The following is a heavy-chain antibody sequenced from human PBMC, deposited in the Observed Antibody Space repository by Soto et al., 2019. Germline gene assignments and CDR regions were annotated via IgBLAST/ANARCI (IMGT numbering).Heavy chain of an antibody. CDR2: IDPSDSYT. CDR3: ARWAAPFDGMDV. CDR1: GYSFTSYW. D-gene: IGHD6-25*01. J-gene: IGHJ6*02. Sequence: GESLKISCKGSGYSFTSYWIIWVRQMPGKGLEWMGRIDPSDSYTNYSPSFQGHVTISADKSITTAYLQWSSLKASDTAMYYCARWAAPFDGMDVWGQGTTVTVSS. V-gene: IGHV5-10-1*01.